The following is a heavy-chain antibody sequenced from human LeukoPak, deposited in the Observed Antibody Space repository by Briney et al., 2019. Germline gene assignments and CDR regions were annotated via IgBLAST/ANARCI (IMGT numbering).Heavy chain of an antibody. D-gene: IGHD1-7*01. J-gene: IGHJ5*02. CDR3: ARNLGELRSWFDP. CDR1: GGTFSSYA. V-gene: IGHV1-69*13. CDR2: IIPIFGTA. Sequence: SVKVSCKASGGTFSSYAISWVRQAPGQGLEWMGGIIPIFGTANYAQKFQGRVTITADESTSTAYMELSSLRSEDAAVYYCARNLGELRSWFDPWGQGTLVTVSS.